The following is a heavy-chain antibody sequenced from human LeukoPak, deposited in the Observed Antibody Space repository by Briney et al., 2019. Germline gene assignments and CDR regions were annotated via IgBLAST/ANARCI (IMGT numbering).Heavy chain of an antibody. D-gene: IGHD5-18*01. CDR2: IYYSGST. Sequence: SETLSLTCTVSGGFISSYYWSWIRQPPGKGLEWIGYIYYSGSTNYNPSLKSRVTISVDTSKNQSSPKLTSGTAADTAVYYCARAYGYSYPIDYWGQGTLVTVSS. CDR1: GGFISSYY. V-gene: IGHV4-59*01. J-gene: IGHJ4*02. CDR3: ARAYGYSYPIDY.